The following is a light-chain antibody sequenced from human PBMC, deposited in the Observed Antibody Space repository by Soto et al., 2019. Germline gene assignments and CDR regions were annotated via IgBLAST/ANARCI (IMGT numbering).Light chain of an antibody. J-gene: IGLJ1*01. CDR2: DVS. V-gene: IGLV2-14*01. Sequence: QSALTQPASVSGSPGQSITISCTGTSSDVGGYNYVYWYQQHPGKAPKLMIYDVSNRPSGVSNRFSGSKSGNTASLTISGLQAEDEADYYCISYTSSSTRVFGTGTKLTVL. CDR3: ISYTSSSTRV. CDR1: SSDVGGYNY.